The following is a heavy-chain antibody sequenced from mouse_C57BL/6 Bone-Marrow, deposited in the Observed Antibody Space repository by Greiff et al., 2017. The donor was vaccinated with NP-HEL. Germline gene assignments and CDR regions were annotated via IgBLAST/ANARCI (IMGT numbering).Heavy chain of an antibody. D-gene: IGHD1-1*01. Sequence: VQLQQPGAELVKPGASVKLSCKASGYTFTSYWMHWVKQRPGQGLVWIGMIHPNSGSTNYNEKFKSKATLTVDKSSSTAYMQLSRLTSEDSAVYYCARFTTVVARGYWGQGTTLTVSS. CDR3: ARFTTVVARGY. V-gene: IGHV1-64*01. J-gene: IGHJ2*01. CDR2: IHPNSGST. CDR1: GYTFTSYW.